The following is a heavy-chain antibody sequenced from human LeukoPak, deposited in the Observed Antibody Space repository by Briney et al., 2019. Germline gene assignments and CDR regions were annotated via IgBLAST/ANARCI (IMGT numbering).Heavy chain of an antibody. V-gene: IGHV1-69*05. CDR3: ARGGVDDAFDI. D-gene: IGHD5-24*01. CDR1: GYTFTGYY. CDR2: IIPIFGTA. Sequence: ASVKVSCKASGYTFTGYYMHWVRQAPGQGLEWMGGIIPIFGTANYAQKFQGRVTITTDESTSTAYMELSSLRSEDTAVYYCARGGVDDAFDIWGQGTMVTVSS. J-gene: IGHJ3*02.